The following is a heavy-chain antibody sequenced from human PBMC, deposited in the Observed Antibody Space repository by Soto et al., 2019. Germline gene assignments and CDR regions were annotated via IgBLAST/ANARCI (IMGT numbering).Heavy chain of an antibody. D-gene: IGHD3-10*01. CDR1: GGTLSSYT. V-gene: IGHV1-69*08. J-gene: IGHJ6*03. Sequence: QVQLVQSGAEVNKPGSSVRVSCQASGGTLSSYTIHWVRQAPGQGLEWMGRLIPFRVTVDYAQNFQGRVTISADKFTSAAYMELSSLRSEDTAVYYWARFPRYGSGSADYYYYYMDVLGKGSTVTVSS. CDR2: LIPFRVTV. CDR3: ARFPRYGSGSADYYYYYMDV.